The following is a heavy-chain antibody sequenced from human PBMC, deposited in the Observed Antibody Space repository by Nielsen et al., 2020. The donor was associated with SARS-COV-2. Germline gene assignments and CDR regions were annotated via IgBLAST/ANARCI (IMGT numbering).Heavy chain of an antibody. D-gene: IGHD2-8*01. CDR2: ISSNGGST. CDR1: GFTFSSYA. J-gene: IGHJ4*02. CDR3: ARAAVYADFDY. Sequence: GESLKISCSASGFTFSSYAMHWVRQAPGKGLEYVSAISSNGGSTYYADSVKGRFTISRDNAKNSLYLQMNSLRAEDTAVYYCARAAVYADFDYWGQGTLVTVSS. V-gene: IGHV3-64*04.